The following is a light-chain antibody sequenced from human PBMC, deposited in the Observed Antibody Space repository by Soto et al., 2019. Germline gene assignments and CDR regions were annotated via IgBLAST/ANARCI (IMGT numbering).Light chain of an antibody. CDR2: GAS. J-gene: IGKJ1*01. CDR1: QSVSLS. CDR3: QQYHIWPSGS. V-gene: IGKV3-15*01. Sequence: EIVLTQSPATLSVSLGHSATLSCRASQSVSLSLAWYQMRPGQPPRLLIYGASTRATDIPARFSGSGSGTDFTLTISSLQSEDFAVDFCQQYHIWPSGSFGQVTKVEIK.